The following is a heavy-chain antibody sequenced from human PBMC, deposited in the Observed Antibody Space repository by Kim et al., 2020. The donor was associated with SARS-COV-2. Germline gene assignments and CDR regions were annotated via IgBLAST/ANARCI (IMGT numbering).Heavy chain of an antibody. J-gene: IGHJ4*02. CDR3: AGRLDY. Sequence: SSSTSTIDYADSVKGLFTNSRDNAKNSVYLQMNSLRGEDTAVYYCAGRLDYWGQGTLVTVSS. V-gene: IGHV3-48*01. D-gene: IGHD4-17*01. CDR2: SSSTSTI.